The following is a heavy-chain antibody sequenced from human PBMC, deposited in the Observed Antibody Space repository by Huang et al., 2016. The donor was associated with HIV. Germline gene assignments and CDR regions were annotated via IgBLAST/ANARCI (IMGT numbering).Heavy chain of an antibody. CDR3: ARGVYGNGGAYWFFDL. Sequence: QVQLQQRGAGLWKSSETVSLTCAVYGGSLTTYYWTWIRQSPTKGLEWLGEVSDGGTTSDNPSLNSRVTISVDTSKNKFSLKLRSVTAADTAVYYCARGVYGNGGAYWFFDLWGRGTLVTVSS. D-gene: IGHD3-16*01. V-gene: IGHV4-34*02. CDR2: VSDGGTT. J-gene: IGHJ2*01. CDR1: GGSLTTYY.